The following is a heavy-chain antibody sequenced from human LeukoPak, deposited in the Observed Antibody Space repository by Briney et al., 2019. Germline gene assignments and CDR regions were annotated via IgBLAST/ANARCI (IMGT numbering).Heavy chain of an antibody. D-gene: IGHD5-18*01. Sequence: RGSLRLSCAASGFTVSSNYMSWVRQAPGEGLEWVSVIYSGGFTDYADSVKGRFTISRDNSKNTLYLQMNSLRVEDTAVYYCASGKATAMAQGYWGQGTLVTVSS. CDR3: ASGKATAMAQGY. CDR1: GFTVSSNY. CDR2: IYSGGFT. J-gene: IGHJ4*02. V-gene: IGHV3-53*01.